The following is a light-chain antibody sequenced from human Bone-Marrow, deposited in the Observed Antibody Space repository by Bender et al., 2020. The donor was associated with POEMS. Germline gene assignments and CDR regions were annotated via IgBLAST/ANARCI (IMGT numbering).Light chain of an antibody. CDR1: SSDVGSYNL. CDR3: CSYADRDTLI. Sequence: QSALTQPASVSGSPEQSITISCTGASSDVGSYNLVSWYQQHPGKAPKLIIYEVTRRPSGVSTRFSGSKSGNTASLTISGLQADDEADYYCCSYADRDTLIFGGGTKLTVL. CDR2: EVT. J-gene: IGLJ2*01. V-gene: IGLV2-23*02.